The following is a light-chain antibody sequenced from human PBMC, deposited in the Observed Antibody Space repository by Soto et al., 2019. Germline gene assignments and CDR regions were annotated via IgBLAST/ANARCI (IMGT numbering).Light chain of an antibody. J-gene: IGLJ2*01. Sequence: QSALTQPASVSGSPGQSITISCTGTSSDVAGYNYVSWYQQHPGKAPKLMIYDVSNRPSGVSNSFSGSKSGNTASLTISGLKDEDEADYYCSSYTSSSTPVVFGGGTQLTVL. CDR2: DVS. CDR1: SSDVAGYNY. V-gene: IGLV2-14*01. CDR3: SSYTSSSTPVV.